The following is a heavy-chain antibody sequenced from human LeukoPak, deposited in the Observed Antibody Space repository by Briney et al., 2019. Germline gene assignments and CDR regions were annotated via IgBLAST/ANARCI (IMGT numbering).Heavy chain of an antibody. CDR3: ARDPLNGALDV. V-gene: IGHV3-7*01. CDR2: MNPDGSAI. Sequence: GGSLRLSCTASGFSFSGSWMSWVRQLPGKGLEWLADMNPDGSAIVYVDSVKGRFTVSRNNAKNSLYLQMDGLRAEDTAVYYCARDPLNGALDVWGQGTLVTVSS. CDR1: GFSFSGSW. J-gene: IGHJ3*01.